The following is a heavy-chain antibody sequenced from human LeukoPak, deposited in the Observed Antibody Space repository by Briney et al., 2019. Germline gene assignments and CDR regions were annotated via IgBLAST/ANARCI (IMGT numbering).Heavy chain of an antibody. CDR3: ATVPVAGSPFDY. D-gene: IGHD1-14*01. CDR1: GYTFTRHW. V-gene: IGHV5-51*01. J-gene: IGHJ4*02. Sequence: GESLKISCKASGYTFTRHWIGWVRQMPGKGLEWMGVIYPDDSDTRYRPSFQGQVTISADKSITTAYLQWSSLKASDTAMYYCATVPVAGSPFDYWGQGTLVTVSS. CDR2: IYPDDSDT.